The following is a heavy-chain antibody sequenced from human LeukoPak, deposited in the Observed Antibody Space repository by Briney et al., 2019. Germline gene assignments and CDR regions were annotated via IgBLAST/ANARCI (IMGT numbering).Heavy chain of an antibody. Sequence: GGSLRLSCVASGFTFSNYWMSWVRQAPGKGLEWVASIKQDGSEKYYVDSVKGRFTVSRDNAKNSLYLQMNSLRAEDTAVYYCARASIVVVTPDAFDIWGQGTMVTVSS. CDR2: IKQDGSEK. CDR1: GFTFSNYW. CDR3: ARASIVVVTPDAFDI. D-gene: IGHD3-22*01. V-gene: IGHV3-7*01. J-gene: IGHJ3*02.